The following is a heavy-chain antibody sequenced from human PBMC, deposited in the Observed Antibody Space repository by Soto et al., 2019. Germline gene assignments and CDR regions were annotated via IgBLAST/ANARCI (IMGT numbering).Heavy chain of an antibody. CDR1: GFTFSSYG. CDR2: IWYDGSNK. V-gene: IGHV3-33*01. Sequence: QVQLVESGGGVVQPGRSLRLSCAASGFTFSSYGMHWVRQAPGKGLEWVAVIWYDGSNKYYADSVKGRFTISRDNSKNTLYLQMNSLRAEATAVYYCASMTTVTTGLDYWGQGTLVTVSS. J-gene: IGHJ4*02. CDR3: ASMTTVTTGLDY. D-gene: IGHD4-17*01.